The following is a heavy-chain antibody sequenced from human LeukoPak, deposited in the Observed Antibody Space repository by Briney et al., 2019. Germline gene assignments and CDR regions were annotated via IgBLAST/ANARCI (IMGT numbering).Heavy chain of an antibody. Sequence: SETLSLTCTVSGGSISSSSYYWGWLRQPPGKGLEWIGSIYYSGSTYYNPSLKSRVTISVDTSKNQFSLKLSSVTAADTAVYYCASILTTVTTPIDYWGQGTLVTVSS. V-gene: IGHV4-39*01. CDR3: ASILTTVTTPIDY. CDR1: GGSISSSSYY. D-gene: IGHD4-17*01. CDR2: IYYSGST. J-gene: IGHJ4*02.